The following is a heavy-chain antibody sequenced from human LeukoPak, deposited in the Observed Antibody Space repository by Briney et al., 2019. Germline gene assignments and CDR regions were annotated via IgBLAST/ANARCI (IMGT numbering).Heavy chain of an antibody. J-gene: IGHJ4*02. Sequence: SETLSLTCAVYGGSFSGYYWSWIRQPPGKGLEWIGEINHSGSTNYNPSLKSRVTVSVDTSKNQFSLKLSSVTAADTAVYYCARHKSPSSWYTPHFDYWGQGTLVTVSS. CDR2: INHSGST. CDR1: GGSFSGYY. D-gene: IGHD6-13*01. V-gene: IGHV4-34*01. CDR3: ARHKSPSSWYTPHFDY.